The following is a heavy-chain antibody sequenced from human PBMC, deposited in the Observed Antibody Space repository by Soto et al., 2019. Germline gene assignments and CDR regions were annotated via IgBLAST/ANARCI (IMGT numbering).Heavy chain of an antibody. Sequence: QITLKESGPTLVKPTQTLTLTCSFSGFSLSTTGVGVGWISQSPGKALEWLAIIYWDNDKRYSPSLKSRVTITKDTSKNQVVLTVTNMDPVDTFTYYGARTLWFGELHWGQGALITVSS. CDR2: IYWDNDK. CDR1: GFSLSTTGVG. D-gene: IGHD3-10*01. J-gene: IGHJ4*02. CDR3: ARTLWFGELH. V-gene: IGHV2-5*02.